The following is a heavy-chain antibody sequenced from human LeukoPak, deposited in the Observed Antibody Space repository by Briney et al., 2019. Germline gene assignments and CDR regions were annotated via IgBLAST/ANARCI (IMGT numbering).Heavy chain of an antibody. CDR3: ARDQTYYDFWSGYYGFDP. CDR1: GGSISSYY. Sequence: SETLSLTCTVSGGSISSYYWSWIRQPPGKGLGWIGYIYYSGSTNYNPSLKSRVTISVDTSKNQFALKLSSVTAADTAVYYCARDQTYYDFWSGYYGFDPWGQGTLVTVSS. CDR2: IYYSGST. J-gene: IGHJ5*02. V-gene: IGHV4-59*01. D-gene: IGHD3-3*01.